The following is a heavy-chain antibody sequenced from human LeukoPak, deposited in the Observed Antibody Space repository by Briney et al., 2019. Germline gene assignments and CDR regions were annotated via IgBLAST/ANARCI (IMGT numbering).Heavy chain of an antibody. J-gene: IGHJ1*01. CDR2: ISNTGGST. CDR1: GFTFSSYW. CDR3: AQQVGYCSSGSCYFTY. V-gene: IGHV3-23*01. D-gene: IGHD2-15*01. Sequence: GSLRLSCAASGFTFSSYWMHWVRQAPGKGLEWVSAISNTGGSTYYANSVKGRFTISRDKSKNTLSLQMNSLRAEDTAVYYCAQQVGYCSSGSCYFTYWGQGTLVTVSS.